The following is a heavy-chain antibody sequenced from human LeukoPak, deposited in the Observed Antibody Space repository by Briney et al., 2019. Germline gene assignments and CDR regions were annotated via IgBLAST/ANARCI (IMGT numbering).Heavy chain of an antibody. CDR1: GYTFTSYY. J-gene: IGHJ4*02. D-gene: IGHD2-21*02. CDR3: ASGLWVTAIEEGPIGNNDF. V-gene: IGHV1-46*01. Sequence: ASVKVSCKASGYTFTSYYMHWVRQAPGQGLEWMGIINPSGGSTSYAQKFQGRVTMTRDMSTSTVYMELSRLRSDDTAVYYCASGLWVTAIEEGPIGNNDFWGQGTLVTVSS. CDR2: INPSGGST.